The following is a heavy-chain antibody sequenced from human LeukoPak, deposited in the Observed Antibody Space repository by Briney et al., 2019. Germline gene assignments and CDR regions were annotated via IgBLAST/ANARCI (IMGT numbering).Heavy chain of an antibody. CDR3: ARETYYYDTRGVYGYLQD. V-gene: IGHV4-59*12. Sequence: SETLSLTCTVSGGSISSYYWSWIRQPPGKGLEWIGYIYYSGSTNYNPSLKSRVTISVDTSKNQFSLKLSSVTAADTAVYYCARETYYYDTRGVYGYLQDWGQGTLVTVSS. D-gene: IGHD3-22*01. J-gene: IGHJ1*01. CDR1: GGSISSYY. CDR2: IYYSGST.